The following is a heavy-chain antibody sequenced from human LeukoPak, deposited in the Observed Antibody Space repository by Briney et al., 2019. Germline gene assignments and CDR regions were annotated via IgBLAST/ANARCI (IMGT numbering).Heavy chain of an antibody. Sequence: GGSLRLSCAASGFTFSSYGMSWVRQAPGKGLEWVSAISGSGSSTYFADSVKGRFTISRDNSKNTLYLQMNSLRAEDTAVYYCAKTAGTRYYYYMDVWGKGTTVTISS. CDR3: AKTAGTRYYYYMDV. CDR1: GFTFSSYG. J-gene: IGHJ6*03. D-gene: IGHD6-13*01. V-gene: IGHV3-23*01. CDR2: ISGSGSST.